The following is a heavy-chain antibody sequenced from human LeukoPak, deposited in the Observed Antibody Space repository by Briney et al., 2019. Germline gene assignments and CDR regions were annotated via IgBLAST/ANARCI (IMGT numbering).Heavy chain of an antibody. D-gene: IGHD5-12*01. CDR3: AKGAREYSGYDDYFDY. CDR1: GFTFSSYG. V-gene: IGHV3-30*02. CDR2: IRYDGSNK. J-gene: IGHJ4*02. Sequence: GGSLRLSCAASGFTFSSYGMHWVRQAPGKGLEWVAFIRYDGSNKYYADSVKGRFTLSRDNSKNTLYLQMNSLRAEDTAVYYCAKGAREYSGYDDYFDYWGQGTLVTVSS.